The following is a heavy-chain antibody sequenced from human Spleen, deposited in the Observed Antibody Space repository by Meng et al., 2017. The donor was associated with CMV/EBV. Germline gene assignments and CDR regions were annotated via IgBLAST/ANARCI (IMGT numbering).Heavy chain of an antibody. CDR3: ARGQIFGVLLYYFDY. Sequence: SETLSLTCTVSGGSISSSSYYWGWIRQPPGKGLEWIGSIYYSGSTYYNPSLKSRVTISVDTSKNQFSLKLSSVTAADTAVYYCARGQIFGVLLYYFDYWGQGTLVTVSS. CDR1: GGSISSSSYY. J-gene: IGHJ4*02. CDR2: IYYSGST. D-gene: IGHD3-3*01. V-gene: IGHV4-39*07.